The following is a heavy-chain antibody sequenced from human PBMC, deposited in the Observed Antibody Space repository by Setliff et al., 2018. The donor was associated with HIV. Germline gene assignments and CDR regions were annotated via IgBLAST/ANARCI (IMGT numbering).Heavy chain of an antibody. V-gene: IGHV4-39*01. CDR2: IYSNGRT. D-gene: IGHD1-26*01. CDR3: ARGLWEKYFDF. J-gene: IGHJ4*02. CDR1: RDSISSSSDY. Sequence: PSETLSLTCTVSRDSISSSSDYWGWIRQSPGKGLEWIGTIYSNGRTYYNPSLKSRVTMSLDTSKSQFSLKLRSVTAADTAVYYCARGLWEKYFDFWGQGALVTVSS.